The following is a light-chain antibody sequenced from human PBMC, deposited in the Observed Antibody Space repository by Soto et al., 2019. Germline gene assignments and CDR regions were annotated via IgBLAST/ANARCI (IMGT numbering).Light chain of an antibody. CDR3: QQYETFSGT. CDR1: QSINSW. V-gene: IGKV1-5*03. Sequence: DIQMTQSPSTLSASIGDRVTITCRASQSINSWLAWYQQKPGKAPKLLIYKASTLESGVPSRFSGSGSGTEFTLTISCLQPDDFATYYCQQYETFSGTFGPGTKVDIK. CDR2: KAS. J-gene: IGKJ1*01.